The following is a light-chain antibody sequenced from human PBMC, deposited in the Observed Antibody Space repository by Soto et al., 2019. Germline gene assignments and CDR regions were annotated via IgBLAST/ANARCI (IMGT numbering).Light chain of an antibody. Sequence: QSVLTQSPSVSAAPGQKVTISCSGSTSNIGTTFVSWYQQLPGTAPKILVYNNDRRPSGVSDRFSGSKSGTSATLAITGLQTGDEADYYCGTWDTSVTGWVFGGGTKLTVL. CDR1: TSNIGTTF. J-gene: IGLJ3*02. CDR3: GTWDTSVTGWV. V-gene: IGLV1-51*01. CDR2: NND.